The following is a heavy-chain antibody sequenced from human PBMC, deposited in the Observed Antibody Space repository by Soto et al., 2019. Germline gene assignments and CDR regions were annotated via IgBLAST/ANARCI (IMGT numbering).Heavy chain of an antibody. CDR3: VNSWGVCSSTSRSSHWFDP. D-gene: IGHD2-2*01. CDR2: IYWNDDK. CDR1: EFSVSTSGLG. J-gene: IGHJ5*02. V-gene: IGHV2-5*01. Sequence: SVPTLVNATKTLTLTCTCSEFSVSTSGLGVSWIRQPPGNALEWLALIYWNDDKRYSPSLKSRLTITKDTSKNQVVLTMTNMDPVDTATYFFVNSWGVCSSTSRSSHWFDPWGQGTLVTVSS.